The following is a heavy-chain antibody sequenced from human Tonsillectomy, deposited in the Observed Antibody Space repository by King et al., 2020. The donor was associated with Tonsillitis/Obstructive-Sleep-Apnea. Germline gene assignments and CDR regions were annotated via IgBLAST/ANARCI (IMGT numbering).Heavy chain of an antibody. D-gene: IGHD3-22*01. CDR1: GFTFSSYA. Sequence: VQLVESGGGVVQPGRSLRLSCAASGFTFSSYAMHWVRQAPGKGLEWVAVISYDGSNKYYADSVKGRFTISRDNSKNTLYLQMNSLRAEDTAVNYCARAQEYYDSSGYNGYYYHYYGLDVWGQGTTVTVSS. V-gene: IGHV3-30*04. CDR2: ISYDGSNK. CDR3: ARAQEYYDSSGYNGYYYHYYGLDV. J-gene: IGHJ6*02.